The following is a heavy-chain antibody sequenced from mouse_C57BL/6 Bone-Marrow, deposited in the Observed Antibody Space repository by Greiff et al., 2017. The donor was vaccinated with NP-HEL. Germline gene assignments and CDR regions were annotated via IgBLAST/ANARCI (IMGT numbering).Heavy chain of an antibody. Sequence: VQLQQSGAELARPGASVKLSCKASGYTFTSYGISWVKQRTGQGLEWIGEIYPRSGNTYYNEKFKGKATLTADKSSSTAYMELRSLTSEDSAVYFCARGGTPHYYGSSYWYFDVWGTGTTVTVSS. J-gene: IGHJ1*03. D-gene: IGHD1-1*01. CDR2: IYPRSGNT. V-gene: IGHV1-81*01. CDR1: GYTFTSYG. CDR3: ARGGTPHYYGSSYWYFDV.